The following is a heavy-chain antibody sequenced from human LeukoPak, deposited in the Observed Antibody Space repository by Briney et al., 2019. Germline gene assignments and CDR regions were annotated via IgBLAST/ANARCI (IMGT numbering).Heavy chain of an antibody. CDR3: ARDFYY. V-gene: IGHV3-30*03. J-gene: IGHJ4*02. CDR1: GFIFNNYG. CDR2: ISYDGSNK. Sequence: GGSLRLSCAASGFIFNNYGMHWVRQAPGKGLEWVAVISYDGSNKYYADSVKGRFIISRDNSKNTLYLQMNSLRAEDTAVYYCARDFYYWGQGTLVTVSS.